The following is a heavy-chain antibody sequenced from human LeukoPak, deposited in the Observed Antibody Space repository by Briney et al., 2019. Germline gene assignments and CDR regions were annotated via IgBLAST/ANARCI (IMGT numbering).Heavy chain of an antibody. V-gene: IGHV4-59*01. CDR3: ARDQGITGDDAFDI. CDR2: IYYSGST. CDR1: GGSISSYY. D-gene: IGHD7-27*01. Sequence: SETLSLTCTVSGGSISSYYWSWIRQPPGKGLEWIGYIYYSGSTNYNPSLKSRVTISVDTSKNQFSLKLSSVTAADTAVYYCARDQGITGDDAFDIWGQGTMVTVSS. J-gene: IGHJ3*02.